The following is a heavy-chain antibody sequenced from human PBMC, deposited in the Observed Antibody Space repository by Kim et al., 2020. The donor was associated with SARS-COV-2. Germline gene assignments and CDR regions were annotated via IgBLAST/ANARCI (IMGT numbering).Heavy chain of an antibody. CDR1: GYSFTSYW. CDR3: ARRPGIADRDAFDI. CDR2: IYPGDSDT. D-gene: IGHD6-13*01. Sequence: GESLKISCKGSGYSFTSYWIGWVRQMLGKGLEWMGIIYPGDSDTRYSPSFQGQGTISADKSISTAYLQWSSLKDSDTAMYYCARRPGIADRDAFDIWGQGTMVTVSS. J-gene: IGHJ3*02. V-gene: IGHV5-51*01.